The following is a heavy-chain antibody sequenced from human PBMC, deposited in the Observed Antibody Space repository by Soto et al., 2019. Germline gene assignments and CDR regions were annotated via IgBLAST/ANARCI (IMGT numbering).Heavy chain of an antibody. D-gene: IGHD4-4*01. CDR3: ASPDLYSKHDYYYGMDV. CDR2: IIPMFGTP. J-gene: IGHJ6*02. Sequence: QVQLVQSGAEVKKPGSSVKVSCKASGGTFTGYAISWVRQAPGQGLEWMGGIIPMFGTPKYAQRFQGRVTITADESTRTTYMELSSLRSEDTAVYYCASPDLYSKHDYYYGMDVWGQGTTVTVS. V-gene: IGHV1-69*12. CDR1: GGTFTGYA.